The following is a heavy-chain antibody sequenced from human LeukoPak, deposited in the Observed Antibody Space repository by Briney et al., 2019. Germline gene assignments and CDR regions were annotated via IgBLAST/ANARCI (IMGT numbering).Heavy chain of an antibody. CDR1: GFTFSDYY. V-gene: IGHV3-11*01. J-gene: IGHJ4*02. CDR2: ISSSGSTI. Sequence: GGSLRLSCAASGFTFSDYYMSWLRQAPGKGLEWVSYISSSGSTIYYADSVKGRFTISRDNAKNSLYLQMNSLRAEDTAVYYCARDSGSYQIAIDYWGQGTLVTVSS. CDR3: ARDSGSYQIAIDY. D-gene: IGHD1-26*01.